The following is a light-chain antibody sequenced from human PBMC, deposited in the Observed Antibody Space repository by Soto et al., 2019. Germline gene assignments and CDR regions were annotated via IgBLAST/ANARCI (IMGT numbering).Light chain of an antibody. CDR3: AAWDHSLNGPV. CDR2: SNN. Sequence: QSVLTQSPSASGTPGQRVTISCSGSSSNIGSNTVNWYQQLPGTAPKLLIYSNNLRPSGVPDRFSGSKSGTSASLAISGLQSEDEADYYCAAWDHSLNGPVFGGGTKLTVL. V-gene: IGLV1-44*01. CDR1: SSNIGSNT. J-gene: IGLJ2*01.